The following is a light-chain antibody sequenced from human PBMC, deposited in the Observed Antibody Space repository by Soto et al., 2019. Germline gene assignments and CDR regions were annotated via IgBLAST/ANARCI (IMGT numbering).Light chain of an antibody. CDR1: QGISSY. V-gene: IGKV1-9*01. Sequence: DIQLTQSPSFLSASVGDRVTITCRASQGISSYLAWYQQKPGKAPKLLIYAASTLQSGVPSRFSGSGSGTKFTLTISSLQPEDFATYYCQQLGITFGPGTKVDIK. J-gene: IGKJ3*01. CDR3: QQLGIT. CDR2: AAS.